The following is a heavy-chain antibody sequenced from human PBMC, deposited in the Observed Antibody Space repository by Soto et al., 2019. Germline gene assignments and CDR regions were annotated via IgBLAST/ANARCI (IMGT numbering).Heavy chain of an antibody. D-gene: IGHD2-8*01. CDR1: WGYIIGHY. CDR3: ARTPVL. V-gene: IGHV4-59*11. Sequence: XXTMRVPKTVAWGYIIGHYWSWIRQPPGKGLEWIGYIYYSGSTNYTPSLKSRVTISVDTSKNQFSLKLSSVTAADTAVHYCARTPVLWRQGTLVTVSS. CDR2: IYYSGST. J-gene: IGHJ4*02.